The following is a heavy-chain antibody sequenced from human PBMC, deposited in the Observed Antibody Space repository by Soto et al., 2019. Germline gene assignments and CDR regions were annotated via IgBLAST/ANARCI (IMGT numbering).Heavy chain of an antibody. CDR1: GCSISSYY. V-gene: IGHV4-59*01. J-gene: IGHJ4*02. CDR2: IYYSGST. Sequence: PSETLSLTCTVSGCSISSYYWIWIRQPPGKGLEWIGYIYYSGSTNYNPSLKSRVTISVDTSKNQFSLKLSSVTAADTAVYYCARESYGALFYWGQGTLVTVSS. D-gene: IGHD4-17*01. CDR3: ARESYGALFY.